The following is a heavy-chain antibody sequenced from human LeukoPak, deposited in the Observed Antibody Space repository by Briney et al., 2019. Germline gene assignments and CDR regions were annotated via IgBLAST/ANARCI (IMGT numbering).Heavy chain of an antibody. D-gene: IGHD3-22*01. CDR1: GYSVTNYG. CDR3: ARVPYDSSGLLDP. V-gene: IGHV1-18*01. Sequence: ASVKVSCKASGYSVTNYGVTWVRQAPGQGLEWMGWINGFSGGTEIAQQVQGRIMLTTDTSTSTAYMELSSLRSDDTAAYFCARVPYDSSGLLDPWGQGTPVTVSS. CDR2: INGFSGGT. J-gene: IGHJ5*02.